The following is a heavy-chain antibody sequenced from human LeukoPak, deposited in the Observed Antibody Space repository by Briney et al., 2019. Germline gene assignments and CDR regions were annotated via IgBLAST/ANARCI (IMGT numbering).Heavy chain of an antibody. CDR3: ARAATQWGWQHYYFDY. V-gene: IGHV4-59*01. CDR2: IYYSGST. CDR1: GGSISSYY. J-gene: IGHJ4*02. D-gene: IGHD6-19*01. Sequence: SETLSLTCTVSGGSISSYYWSWIRQPPGKGLEWIGYIYYSGSTNYNPSLKSRVTISVDTSKNQFSLKLSSVTAADTAVYYCARAATQWGWQHYYFDYWGQGTLVTVSS.